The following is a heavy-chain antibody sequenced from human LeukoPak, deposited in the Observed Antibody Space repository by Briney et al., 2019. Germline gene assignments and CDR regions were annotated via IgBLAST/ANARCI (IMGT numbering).Heavy chain of an antibody. CDR3: ARSVSGSSDWYQHWFDP. V-gene: IGHV4-34*01. J-gene: IGHJ5*02. Sequence: SETLSLTCAVFGGSFSGYYWNWIRQPPGKGLEWIGQINPSRNTNYNPSLKSRVTISVDTSKKQFSLKLSSVTAADTAVYYCARSVSGSSDWYQHWFDPWGQGTLVTVSS. CDR1: GGSFSGYY. D-gene: IGHD6-19*01. CDR2: INPSRNT.